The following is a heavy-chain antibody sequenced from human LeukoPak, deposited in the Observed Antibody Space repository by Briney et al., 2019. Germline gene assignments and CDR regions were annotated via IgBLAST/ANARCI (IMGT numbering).Heavy chain of an antibody. D-gene: IGHD6-13*01. Sequence: GGSLRLSCAASELMFSSYAMSWVRQAPGKGLEWVSGISDDSGSTYYADSVRGRFTISRDNSKNTLYLQMNSLRVEDTAIYYCARLGQLDFYYGMDVWGQGTTVTVSS. CDR1: ELMFSSYA. J-gene: IGHJ6*02. CDR2: ISDDSGST. V-gene: IGHV3-23*01. CDR3: ARLGQLDFYYGMDV.